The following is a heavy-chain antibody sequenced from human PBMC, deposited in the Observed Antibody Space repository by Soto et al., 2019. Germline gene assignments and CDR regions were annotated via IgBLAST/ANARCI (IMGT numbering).Heavy chain of an antibody. CDR2: ISASGGTT. D-gene: IGHD3-16*02. CDR1: GFTFSKYA. J-gene: IGHJ4*02. CDR3: AKVGDTQWGSTYRYTHFDY. V-gene: IGHV3-23*01. Sequence: DVQLLESGGGLVQPGGSLRLSCAASGFTFSKYAMSWVRQAPGKGLQWVSAISASGGTTYYADSVKGRFTFSRDNSKNTLYLQMNRLRAEDTAVYYCAKVGDTQWGSTYRYTHFDYWGQGTRVAVSS.